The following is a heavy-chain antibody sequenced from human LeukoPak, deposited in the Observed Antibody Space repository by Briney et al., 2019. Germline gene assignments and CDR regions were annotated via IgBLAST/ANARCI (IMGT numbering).Heavy chain of an antibody. D-gene: IGHD6-13*01. CDR1: GGSFSGYY. Sequence: SETLSLTCAVYGGSFSGYYWSWIRQPPGKGLEWIGEINHSGSTNYNPSLKSRVTISVDTSKNQFSLKLSSVTAADTAVYYCVREQDSSSWPGVDYWGQGTLVTVSS. V-gene: IGHV4-34*01. J-gene: IGHJ4*02. CDR2: INHSGST. CDR3: VREQDSSSWPGVDY.